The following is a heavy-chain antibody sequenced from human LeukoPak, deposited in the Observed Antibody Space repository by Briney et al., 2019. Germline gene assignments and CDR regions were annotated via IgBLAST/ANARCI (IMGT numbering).Heavy chain of an antibody. Sequence: GGSLRLSCAASGFTFSSYSMNWVRQAPGKGLEWVSSISSSSSYIYYADSVKGRFTISRDNAKNSLYLQMNSLRAEDTAVHYCARGGDYGQGFDYWGQGTLVTVSS. CDR1: GFTFSSYS. D-gene: IGHD4-17*01. J-gene: IGHJ4*02. CDR3: ARGGDYGQGFDY. CDR2: ISSSSSYI. V-gene: IGHV3-21*01.